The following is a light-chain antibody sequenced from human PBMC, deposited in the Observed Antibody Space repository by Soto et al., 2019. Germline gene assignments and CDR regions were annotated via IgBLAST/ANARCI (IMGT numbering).Light chain of an antibody. CDR3: CSYAGSSTLVV. CDR2: EVS. J-gene: IGLJ2*01. Sequence: QSVLTQPASVSGSPGQSITISCTGTSSDVGSYNLVSWYQQHPGKAPKLMIYEVSKRPSGVSNRFSGSKSGNTASLTISGLQAEDEADYYCCSYAGSSTLVVFGGGTTLTVL. V-gene: IGLV2-23*02. CDR1: SSDVGSYNL.